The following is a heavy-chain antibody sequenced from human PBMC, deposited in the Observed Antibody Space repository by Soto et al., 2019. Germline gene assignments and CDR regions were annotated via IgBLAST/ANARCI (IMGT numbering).Heavy chain of an antibody. Sequence: PSETLSLTCTVSGGTISGYSWSWIRQPPGKGLKWIGYIHYTGSTTYNPSLKSRVTISLDSSKKQFSLKLSSVTAAVTAVYYCARGWRGYSYGYDYWGQGTLVTVSS. D-gene: IGHD5-18*01. CDR1: GGTISGYS. CDR3: ARGWRGYSYGYDY. J-gene: IGHJ4*02. V-gene: IGHV4-59*12. CDR2: IHYTGST.